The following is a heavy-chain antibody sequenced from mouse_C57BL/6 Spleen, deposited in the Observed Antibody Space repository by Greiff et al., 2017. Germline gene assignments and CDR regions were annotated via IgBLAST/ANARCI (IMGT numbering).Heavy chain of an antibody. CDR3: ARYDYDVDYAMDY. J-gene: IGHJ4*01. D-gene: IGHD2-4*01. Sequence: EVKLMESGGGLVQPGGSLSLSCAASGFTFTDYYMSWVRQPPGKALEWLGFIRNKANGYTTEYSASVKGRFTISRDNSQSILYLQRNALRAEDSATYDCARYDYDVDYAMDYWGQGTSVTVSS. V-gene: IGHV7-3*01. CDR1: GFTFTDYY. CDR2: IRNKANGYTT.